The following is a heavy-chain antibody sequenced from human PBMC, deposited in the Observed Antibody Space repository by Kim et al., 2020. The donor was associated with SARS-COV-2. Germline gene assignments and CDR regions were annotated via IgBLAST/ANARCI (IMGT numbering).Heavy chain of an antibody. V-gene: IGHV3-9*01. CDR1: GFTFADYA. D-gene: IGHD6-6*01. CDR2: ISWNSGSI. CDR3: AKAGIAARNYYFDY. Sequence: GGSLRLSCAASGFTFADYAMHWVRQAPGKGLEWVSGISWNSGSIGYADSVKGRFTISRDNAKNSLYLQMNSLRAEDTALYYCAKAGIAARNYYFDYWGQG. J-gene: IGHJ4*02.